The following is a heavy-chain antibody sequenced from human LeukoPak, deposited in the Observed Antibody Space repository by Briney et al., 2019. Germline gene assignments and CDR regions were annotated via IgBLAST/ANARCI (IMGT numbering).Heavy chain of an antibody. D-gene: IGHD3-9*01. V-gene: IGHV2-5*02. Sequence: SGPTLLKPTRTLTLTCTFSGFSLRTRGGGVGWIRQPPEKALEWLSLIYWDDDKRYSPSLKSRLTITKDTSKNQVVLTMTNMDPVDTATYYCARNLLRYFVDYWGQGTLVTVSS. CDR3: ARNLLRYFVDY. CDR2: IYWDDDK. J-gene: IGHJ4*02. CDR1: GFSLRTRGGG.